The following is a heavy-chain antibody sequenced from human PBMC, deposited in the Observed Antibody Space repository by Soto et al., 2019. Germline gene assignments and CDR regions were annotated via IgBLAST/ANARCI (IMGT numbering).Heavy chain of an antibody. Sequence: QVRVEESGGGVVQPGTSLRLSCVASGFPFDNYAIHWVRQLPGKGLQWVAHVSNDGKKRNYADSVKGRFIISRDKSRNAVYLQMNNLRSEDTALYYCVKDYLGASNTFDVWGRGTVVTVS. CDR3: VKDYLGASNTFDV. CDR1: GFPFDNYA. J-gene: IGHJ3*01. CDR2: VSNDGKKR. V-gene: IGHV3-30*18. D-gene: IGHD2-15*01.